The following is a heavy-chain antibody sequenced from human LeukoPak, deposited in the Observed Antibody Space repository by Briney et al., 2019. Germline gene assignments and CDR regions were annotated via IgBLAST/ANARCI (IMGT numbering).Heavy chain of an antibody. CDR3: AKVSMEYCSGGSCYWV. D-gene: IGHD2-15*01. CDR1: GFIFDSYA. CDR2: ISGGGGGT. J-gene: IGHJ4*02. V-gene: IGHV3-23*01. Sequence: PGGSLRLSCAASGFIFDSYAMTWVRQAPGKGLEWVSSISGGGGGTHYADSVKGRFTISRDNSKNTLYLQMNSLRAEDTAVYYCAKVSMEYCSGGSCYWVWGQGTLVTVSS.